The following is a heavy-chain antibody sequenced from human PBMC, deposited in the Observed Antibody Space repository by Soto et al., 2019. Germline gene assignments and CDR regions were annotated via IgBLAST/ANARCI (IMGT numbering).Heavy chain of an antibody. CDR2: MNPNSGNT. D-gene: IGHD3-3*01. CDR1: GYTFTSYD. V-gene: IGHV1-8*01. J-gene: IGHJ4*02. Sequence: QVQLVQSGAEVKKPGASVKVSCKASGYTFTSYDINWVRQATGQGLEWMGWMNPNSGNTGYAQKFQGRVTMTRNTAISTAYTGRGGLRSEDTAVYYCGRGRGGGRITIFGVVRYYFDYWGQGTLVTVSS. CDR3: GRGRGGGRITIFGVVRYYFDY.